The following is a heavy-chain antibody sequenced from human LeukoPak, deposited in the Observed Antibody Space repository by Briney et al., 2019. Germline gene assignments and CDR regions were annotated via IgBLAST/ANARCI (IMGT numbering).Heavy chain of an antibody. Sequence: GGSLRLSCAASGFTFSTYAVTWVRQAPGKGMEWVSAITGSGGATYYADSVKGRFTISRDNSKNTLYLQMSSLRAEDTAVYYCARDLGYQLPYLPDYWGQGTLVTVSS. J-gene: IGHJ4*02. V-gene: IGHV3-23*01. CDR2: ITGSGGAT. CDR1: GFTFSTYA. D-gene: IGHD2-2*02. CDR3: ARDLGYQLPYLPDY.